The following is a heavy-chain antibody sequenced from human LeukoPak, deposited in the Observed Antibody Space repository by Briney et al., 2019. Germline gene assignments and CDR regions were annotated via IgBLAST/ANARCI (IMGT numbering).Heavy chain of an antibody. V-gene: IGHV3-66*01. Sequence: PGGSLRLSCAASGFTVSSNYMSWVRQAPGKGLEWVSVLYSGGNTYYADSVQGRFTISRDNSRNTLYLQMNSLRVEDTAVYYCATEGFRGDLFHIWGQGTVVTVSS. CDR3: ATEGFRGDLFHI. J-gene: IGHJ3*02. D-gene: IGHD3-10*01. CDR1: GFTVSSNY. CDR2: LYSGGNT.